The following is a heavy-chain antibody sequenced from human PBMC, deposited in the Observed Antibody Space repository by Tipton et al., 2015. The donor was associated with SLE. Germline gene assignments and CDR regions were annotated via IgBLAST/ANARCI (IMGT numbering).Heavy chain of an antibody. V-gene: IGHV4-59*11. D-gene: IGHD6-13*01. CDR1: GGSFSSHY. CDR3: ARSAGYGSSWAHFDY. CDR2: IYYSGST. J-gene: IGHJ4*02. Sequence: TLSLTCTVSGGSFSSHYLSWIRQPPGKGLEWIGYIYYSGSTNYNPSLKSRVTISVDTSKNQFSLKLSSVTAADTAVYYCARSAGYGSSWAHFDYWGQGTLVTVSS.